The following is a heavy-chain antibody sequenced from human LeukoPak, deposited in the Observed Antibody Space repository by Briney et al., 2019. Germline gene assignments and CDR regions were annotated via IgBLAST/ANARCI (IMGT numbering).Heavy chain of an antibody. V-gene: IGHV4-59*01. J-gene: IGHJ5*02. CDR3: ARDRGSFDP. CDR2: IYYSGST. Sequence: SETLSLTCTVAGGSISSYYWSWVRQPPGKGLEWVGYIYYSGSTNYNPSLKSRVTISVDTSKNQFSLKLSSVTAADTAVYYCARDRGSFDPWGQGTLVTVSS. CDR1: GGSISSYY. D-gene: IGHD6-25*01.